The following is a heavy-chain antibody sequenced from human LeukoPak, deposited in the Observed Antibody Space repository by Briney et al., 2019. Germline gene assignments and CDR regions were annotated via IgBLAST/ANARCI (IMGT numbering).Heavy chain of an antibody. D-gene: IGHD6-13*01. V-gene: IGHV3-20*01. Sequence: GGSLRLSCAASGFTFDDYGVSWVRQAPGKGLEWVSGINWNGGSTGYADSVKGRFTISRDNAKNSLYLQMNSLRAEDTALYHCARDRGIAAADDAFDIWGQGTMVTVSS. J-gene: IGHJ3*02. CDR1: GFTFDDYG. CDR3: ARDRGIAAADDAFDI. CDR2: INWNGGST.